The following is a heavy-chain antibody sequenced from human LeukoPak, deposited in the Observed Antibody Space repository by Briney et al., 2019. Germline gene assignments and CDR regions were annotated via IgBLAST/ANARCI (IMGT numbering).Heavy chain of an antibody. CDR1: DGSINSYY. CDR3: ARGRSNYYGMDV. J-gene: IGHJ6*02. V-gene: IGHV4-59*01. CDR2: IYYNGNT. D-gene: IGHD1-26*01. Sequence: SETLSLTCSVSDGSINSYYWNWIRRPPGEGLEWIGYIYYNGNTNYSPSLKSRVTMSVDTSKNLFSLKVSSVTAADTAVYYCARGRSNYYGMDVWGQGTTVTVSS.